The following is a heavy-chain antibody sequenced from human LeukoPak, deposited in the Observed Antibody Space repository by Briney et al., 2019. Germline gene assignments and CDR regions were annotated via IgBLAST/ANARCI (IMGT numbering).Heavy chain of an antibody. J-gene: IGHJ4*02. D-gene: IGHD1-14*01. Sequence: GVSLRLSCAASGFTFSGHWMSWVRQSPGKGLEWVANINQGGSDKYYVDSVKGRFTISRDNANNLLYLQMNSLRGEDTAVYYCTRDRSRAEDDWGQGTLVTVSS. CDR2: INQGGSDK. V-gene: IGHV3-7*01. CDR1: GFTFSGHW. CDR3: TRDRSRAEDD.